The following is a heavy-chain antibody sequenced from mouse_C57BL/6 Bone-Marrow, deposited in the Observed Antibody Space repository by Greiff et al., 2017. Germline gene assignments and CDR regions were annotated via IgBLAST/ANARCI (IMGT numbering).Heavy chain of an antibody. CDR2: IDPNRGGT. CDR1: GYTFTSYW. D-gene: IGHD1-1*01. J-gene: IGHJ2*01. CDR3: ARRILLLGLDY. V-gene: IGHV1-72*01. Sequence: QVQLQPGAELVKPGASVKLSCKASGYTFTSYWMHWVKQRPGRGLEWIGSIDPNRGGTKYNEKFKRKPTLTVDKPSSTAYMQLSSLTSEDSAVYYCARRILLLGLDYWGQGTTLTDSS.